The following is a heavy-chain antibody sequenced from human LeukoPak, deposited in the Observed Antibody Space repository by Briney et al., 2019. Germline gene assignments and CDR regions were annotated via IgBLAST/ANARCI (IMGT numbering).Heavy chain of an antibody. J-gene: IGHJ4*02. CDR2: LSNSGST. V-gene: IGHV4-59*01. CDR1: GASISSYY. D-gene: IGHD2-2*01. CDR3: ARAVPFDY. Sequence: PSETLPLTCTVSGASISSYYWSWIRQPPGKGLEWIGYLSNSGSTNYNPSLKSRVTISVDTSKKQFSLKLISVTAADTAVYYCARAVPFDYWGQGTLVTVSS.